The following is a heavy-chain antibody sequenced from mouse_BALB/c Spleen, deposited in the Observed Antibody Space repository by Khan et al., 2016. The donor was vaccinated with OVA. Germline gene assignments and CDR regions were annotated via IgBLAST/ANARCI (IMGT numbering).Heavy chain of an antibody. CDR1: GYSITSGYG. CDR2: ISYSGST. V-gene: IGHV3-2*02. J-gene: IGHJ2*01. D-gene: IGHD1-2*01. CDR3: ARTARIKY. Sequence: EEKRQEEGPGLVKPSQSLSLTCTVTGYSITSGYGWNWIRQFPGNKLEWMGFISYSGSTNYNPSLKSRISITRDTSKNQFFLQLNSVTTEDTATYYCARTARIKYWGQGTTLTVSS.